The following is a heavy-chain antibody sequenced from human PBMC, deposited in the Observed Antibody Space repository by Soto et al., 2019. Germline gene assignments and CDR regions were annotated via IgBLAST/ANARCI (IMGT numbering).Heavy chain of an antibody. CDR2: FNPTGDTA. V-gene: IGHV1-46*01. D-gene: IGHD5-18*01. J-gene: IGHJ6*02. CDR3: ARGGGIVYTGIAYYYYQYMDV. Sequence: ASVKVSCKASGYTFTSYYIHWVRQAPGQGLEWMGIFNPTGDTASYAQKLQGRVTMTRDTSTGTAYMELGSLRSEDTAVYYCARGGGIVYTGIAYYYYQYMDVWGQATTGT. CDR1: GYTFTSYY.